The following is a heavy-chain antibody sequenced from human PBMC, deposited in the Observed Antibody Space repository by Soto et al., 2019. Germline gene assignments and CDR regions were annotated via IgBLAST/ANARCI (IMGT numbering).Heavy chain of an antibody. Sequence: GGSLRLSCAASGFTFSSYGMHWVRQAPGKGLEWVAVIWYDGSNKYYADSVKGRFTISRDNSGNTLYLQMNSLRVEDTAVYYCAKDARPDGYWDFDYWGHGTLVTVSS. CDR2: IWYDGSNK. CDR1: GFTFSSYG. J-gene: IGHJ4*01. D-gene: IGHD5-12*01. CDR3: AKDARPDGYWDFDY. V-gene: IGHV3-33*06.